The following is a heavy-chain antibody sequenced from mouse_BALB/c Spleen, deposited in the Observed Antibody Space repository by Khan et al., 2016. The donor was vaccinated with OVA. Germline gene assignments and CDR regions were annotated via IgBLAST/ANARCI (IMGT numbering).Heavy chain of an antibody. CDR3: ARDQYGNYFYAMDY. J-gene: IGHJ4*01. CDR1: GYTFTSYW. V-gene: IGHV1-69*02. D-gene: IGHD2-10*02. CDR2: IDPSDSET. Sequence: QVQLQQPGAELVKPGAPVKLSCKASGYTFTSYWMNWVKQRPGRGLEWIGRIDPSDSETHYNQKFKDKATLTVDKSSSTAYIQLSSLTSEDSAVYVCARDQYGNYFYAMDYWGQGTSVTVSS.